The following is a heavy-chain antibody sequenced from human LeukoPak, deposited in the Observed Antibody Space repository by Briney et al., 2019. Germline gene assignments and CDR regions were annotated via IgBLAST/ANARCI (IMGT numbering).Heavy chain of an antibody. CDR3: ARTMVRGVIYKGGFDY. CDR1: GGSISSGSYY. D-gene: IGHD3-10*01. J-gene: IGHJ4*02. Sequence: PSETLSLTCTVSGGSISSGSYYWSWIRQPAGKGLEWIGRIYTSGSTNYNPSHKSRVTISVDTSKTQCSLKLSSVTAADTAVYYCARTMVRGVIYKGGFDYWGQGTLVTVSS. V-gene: IGHV4-61*02. CDR2: IYTSGST.